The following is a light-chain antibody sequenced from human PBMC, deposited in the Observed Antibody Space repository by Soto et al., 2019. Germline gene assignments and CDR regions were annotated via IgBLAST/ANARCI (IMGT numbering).Light chain of an antibody. CDR2: NSS. CDR1: RSLSDNH. V-gene: IGKV3-20*01. CDR3: QQYDSSPIT. J-gene: IGKJ5*01. Sequence: EIGLTQSAGTLSLSAGETAALSCRASRSLSDNHLAWYQQRDGQAPRLLIYNSSSRAAGIPDRFRGSGSGTDFNLTISRLETEDFAVYYCQQYDSSPITFGQGTRLEIK.